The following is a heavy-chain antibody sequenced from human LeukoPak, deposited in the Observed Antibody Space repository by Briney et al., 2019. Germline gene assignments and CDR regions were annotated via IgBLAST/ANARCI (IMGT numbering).Heavy chain of an antibody. CDR2: ISGSGGTT. J-gene: IGHJ6*02. Sequence: GGSLRLSCVTSGFTFSSYAMSWVRQAPGKGLEWVSVISGSGGTTYYADSVKGRFTISRDNSKSTLCLQMNSLRAEDTAVYYCAKDTSGSTSYSYHYGMDVWGQGTTVTVSS. CDR1: GFTFSSYA. CDR3: AKDTSGSTSYSYHYGMDV. D-gene: IGHD1-26*01. V-gene: IGHV3-23*01.